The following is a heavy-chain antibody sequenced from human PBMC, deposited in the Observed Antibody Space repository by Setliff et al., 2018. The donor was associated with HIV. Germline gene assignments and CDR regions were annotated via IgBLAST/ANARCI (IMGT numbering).Heavy chain of an antibody. CDR1: GGSISSSY. CDR2: IYYSGST. D-gene: IGHD3-22*01. Sequence: SETLSLTCTVSGGSISSSYWSWIRQPPGKGLEWIGYIYYSGSTDYNPSLKSRVTISVDTSKNQFSLKLSSVTAADTAVYYCARARTPYYYDSSAYYFNYYYMDVWGKGTTVTVSS. CDR3: ARARTPYYYDSSAYYFNYYYMDV. V-gene: IGHV4-59*01. J-gene: IGHJ6*03.